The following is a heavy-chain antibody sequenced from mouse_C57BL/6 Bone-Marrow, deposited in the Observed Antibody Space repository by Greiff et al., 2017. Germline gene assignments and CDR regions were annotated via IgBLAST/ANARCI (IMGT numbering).Heavy chain of an antibody. V-gene: IGHV5-4*01. Sequence: EVQLVESGGGLVKPGGSLKLSCAASGFTFSSYAMSWVRQTPEKRLEWVATIIDGGSYTYYPDNVKGRFTISRDNAKNNLYLQMSHLKSEDTAMYYCASLGGFAYWGQGTLVTVSA. D-gene: IGHD4-1*01. CDR1: GFTFSSYA. CDR2: IIDGGSYT. CDR3: ASLGGFAY. J-gene: IGHJ3*01.